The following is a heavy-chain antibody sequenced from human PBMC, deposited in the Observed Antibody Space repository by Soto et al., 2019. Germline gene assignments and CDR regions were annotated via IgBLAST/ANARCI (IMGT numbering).Heavy chain of an antibody. CDR1: GASISSYF. Sequence: QVQLQEAGPGLVRSSETLSLTCTVSGASISSYFWSWIRQPPGKGLEWVAYVSYSGSTHYNPSLQSRVTVSVDTSKSQFSLEVTSLTAADTAVYYCARGGPVQLWAFDYWGQGSLVTVSS. CDR3: ARGGPVQLWAFDY. J-gene: IGHJ4*02. V-gene: IGHV4-59*01. CDR2: VSYSGST. D-gene: IGHD5-18*01.